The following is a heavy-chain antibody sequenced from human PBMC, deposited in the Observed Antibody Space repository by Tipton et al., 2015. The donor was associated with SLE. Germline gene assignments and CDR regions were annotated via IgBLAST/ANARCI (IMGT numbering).Heavy chain of an antibody. D-gene: IGHD2-2*02. CDR1: GGSISSSNYY. V-gene: IGHV4-39*07. J-gene: IGHJ3*02. CDR3: VRALWRDEDFAVVPPGIRLRAFDI. CDR2: IYYSGST. Sequence: TLSLTCTVSGGSISSSNYYWGWIRQPPGKGLEWIGSIYYSGSTYYNPSLKSRVSISVDTSKSQFSLKLTSATAADTAVYYCVRALWRDEDFAVVPPGIRLRAFDIGGQGTMVTVS.